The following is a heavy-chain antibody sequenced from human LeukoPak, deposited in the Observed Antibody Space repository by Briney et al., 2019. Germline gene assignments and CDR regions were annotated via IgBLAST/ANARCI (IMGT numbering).Heavy chain of an antibody. J-gene: IGHJ4*02. D-gene: IGHD1-26*01. CDR2: IKPDGSEK. CDR1: GFSFSGHW. V-gene: IGHV3-7*02. Sequence: GGSLRLSCVASGFSFSGHWMNWVRQPPGKGLEWVANIKPDGSEKYYVDSVKGRFTISRDDAKRSLDLQVDSLRAEGTAIYYCAYRNSLDYWGQGTLVTVSS. CDR3: AYRNSLDY.